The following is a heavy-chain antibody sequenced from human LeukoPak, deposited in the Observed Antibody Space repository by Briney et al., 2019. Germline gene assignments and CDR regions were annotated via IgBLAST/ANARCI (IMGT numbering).Heavy chain of an antibody. D-gene: IGHD2-15*01. J-gene: IGHJ3*02. CDR3: AREGRGWAFDI. CDR1: GYTFTGYY. CDR2: INANSGGT. V-gene: IGHV1-2*02. Sequence: ASVKVSCKASGYTFTGYYIHWVRQAPGQGLEWMGWINANSGGTNYAQKFQGRVTMTRDTSISPAYMELSRLRSDDTAVYYCAREGRGWAFDIWGQGTMVTVSS.